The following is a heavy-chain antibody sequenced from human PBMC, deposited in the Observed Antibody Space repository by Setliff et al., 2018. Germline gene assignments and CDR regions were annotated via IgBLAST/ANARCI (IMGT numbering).Heavy chain of an antibody. D-gene: IGHD6-13*01. CDR2: IYSGGRTT. CDR3: AKRRSSSWFGGMDY. J-gene: IGHJ4*02. Sequence: GGSLRLSCAASGFVVTNSEMSWVRQAPGKGLEWVSVIYSGGRTTYYADSVEGRFTISRDSSKNTLYLQMNSLRVEDTAVYYCAKRRSSSWFGGMDYWGQGTLVTVSS. CDR1: GFVVTNSE. V-gene: IGHV3-23*03.